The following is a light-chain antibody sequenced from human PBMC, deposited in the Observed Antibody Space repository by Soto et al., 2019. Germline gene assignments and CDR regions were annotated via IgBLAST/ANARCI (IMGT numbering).Light chain of an antibody. CDR3: QQSYSTPPS. CDR1: KSISSY. V-gene: IGKV1-39*01. Sequence: DIQMTQSPSSLSASVGDRVTITCRASKSISSYLNWYQQKPGKAPKLLIYAASSLQSGVPSRFSGSVYGTDFTLTISSLQAEDVATYYCQQSYSTPPSFGQWTKVEIK. J-gene: IGKJ1*01. CDR2: AAS.